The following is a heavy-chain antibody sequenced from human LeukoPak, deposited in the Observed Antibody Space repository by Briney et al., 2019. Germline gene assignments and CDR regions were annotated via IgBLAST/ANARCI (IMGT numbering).Heavy chain of an antibody. V-gene: IGHV3-48*01. Sequence: GGSLRLSCAASGFTFSSYSMNWVRQAPGKGLEWVSYISSSSSTIYYADSVKGQFTISRDDSKNTLYLQMNSLRAEDTAVYYCASQEGKGYSYGYVDYFDYWGQGTLVTVSS. J-gene: IGHJ4*02. D-gene: IGHD5-18*01. CDR3: ASQEGKGYSYGYVDYFDY. CDR1: GFTFSSYS. CDR2: ISSSSSTI.